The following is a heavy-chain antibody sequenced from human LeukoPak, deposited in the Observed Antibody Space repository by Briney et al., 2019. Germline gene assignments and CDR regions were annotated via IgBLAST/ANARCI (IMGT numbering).Heavy chain of an antibody. CDR2: IKQNESEK. Sequence: GGSLRLSCTAASGFTFSNYSMSWVRQAPGKGLEWVANIKQNESEKFYVDSVKGRFTISSDNAKNSLYLQMNSLRAEDTALYYCARHIFGGDTAYWFDPWGQGTLVTVSS. CDR3: ARHIFGGDTAYWFDP. D-gene: IGHD5-18*01. J-gene: IGHJ5*02. V-gene: IGHV3-7*01. CDR1: GFTFSNYS.